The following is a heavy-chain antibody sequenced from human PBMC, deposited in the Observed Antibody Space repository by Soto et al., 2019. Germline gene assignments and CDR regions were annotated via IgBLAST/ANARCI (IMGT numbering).Heavy chain of an antibody. CDR2: IIPIFGTA. J-gene: IGHJ6*02. V-gene: IGHV1-69*12. CDR1: GGTFSSYA. CDR3: ARGGVPAAMGPRENGMDV. Sequence: QVQLVQSGAEVKKPGSSVKVSCKASGGTFSSYAISWVRQAPGQGLEWMGGIIPIFGTANYAQKFQGRVTITADESPSTAYMGLSSLSSEHTAVYYCARGGVPAAMGPRENGMDVWGQGTTVTVSS. D-gene: IGHD2-2*01.